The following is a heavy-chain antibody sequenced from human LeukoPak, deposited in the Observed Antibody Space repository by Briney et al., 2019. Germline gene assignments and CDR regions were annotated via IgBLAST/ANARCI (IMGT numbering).Heavy chain of an antibody. CDR3: ARGYYDLLTGHVVTYYFDY. J-gene: IGHJ4*02. D-gene: IGHD3-9*01. CDR1: GYIFTNYA. CDR2: INAGNGKA. Sequence: ASVKVSCKASGYIFTNYAIHWVRQAPGQRLEWMGWINAGNGKANYSQKFRGRVTLTRGTSASTAYMELSSLRSEDTAVYYCARGYYDLLTGHVVTYYFDYWGQGTLVTVSS. V-gene: IGHV1-3*01.